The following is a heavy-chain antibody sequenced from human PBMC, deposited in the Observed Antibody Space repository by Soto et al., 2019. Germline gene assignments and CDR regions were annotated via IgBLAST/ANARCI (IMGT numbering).Heavy chain of an antibody. Sequence: PGGSLRLSCADSGFTFSSYSMNWVRQAPGKGLEVFSYIISSSSSIYYADSVKGRFTISRDNAKNSLYLQMNSLRAEDAAVYYCARHPERIAEIGWFDPWGQGTLVTVSS. D-gene: IGHD6-13*01. CDR2: IISSSSSI. J-gene: IGHJ5*02. CDR1: GFTFSSYS. CDR3: ARHPERIAEIGWFDP. V-gene: IGHV3-48*01.